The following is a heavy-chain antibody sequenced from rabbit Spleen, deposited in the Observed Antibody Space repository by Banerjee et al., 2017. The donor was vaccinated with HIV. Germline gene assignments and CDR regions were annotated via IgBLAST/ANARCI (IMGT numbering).Heavy chain of an antibody. CDR2: IGGKT. CDR3: ARDTGSSFSSYGMDL. D-gene: IGHD8-1*01. CDR1: GFSFSSYA. Sequence: QEQLVEYGGDLVQPEGSLTLTCTASGFSFSSYAMSWVRQAPGKGLEWIAYIGGKTYYASWAKGRFTISKTSSTTVTLQMTSLTVADTATYFCARDTGSSFSSYGMDLWGQGTLVTVS. J-gene: IGHJ6*01. V-gene: IGHV1S45*01.